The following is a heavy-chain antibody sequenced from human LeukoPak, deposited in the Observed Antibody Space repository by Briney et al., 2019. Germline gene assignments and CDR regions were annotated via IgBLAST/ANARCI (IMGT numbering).Heavy chain of an antibody. CDR3: ARDKRSSYGDLDY. V-gene: IGHV1-2*02. Sequence: APVKASCKAFGYTFTRYYMHWGRRAPGHRVEWRGWINTNSGGTNYAQKFQGRVTMTRDTSISTAYMELSRLRSDDTALYYCARDKRSSYGDLDYWGQGTLVTVSS. D-gene: IGHD4-17*01. J-gene: IGHJ4*02. CDR1: GYTFTRYY. CDR2: INTNSGGT.